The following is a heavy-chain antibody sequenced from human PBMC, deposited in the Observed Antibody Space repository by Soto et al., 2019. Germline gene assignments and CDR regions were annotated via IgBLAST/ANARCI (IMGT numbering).Heavy chain of an antibody. V-gene: IGHV3-23*01. Sequence: EVQLLESGGGLVQPGGSLRLSCAGSGFTFINYAMNWVRQAPGKGLEWVSTISGGGDAPFFADSVRGRFTISRDNSKNTVTLLMNTLGVDDTAVYFCARKVPGSTSRPDYWYFDLWGRGTLVTVSS. J-gene: IGHJ2*01. D-gene: IGHD3-10*01. CDR3: ARKVPGSTSRPDYWYFDL. CDR2: ISGGGDAP. CDR1: GFTFINYA.